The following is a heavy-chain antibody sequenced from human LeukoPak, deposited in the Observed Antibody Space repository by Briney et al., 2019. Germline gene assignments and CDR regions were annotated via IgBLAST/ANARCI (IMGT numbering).Heavy chain of an antibody. Sequence: TGGSLRLSCAASGFTVSSNYMSWVRQAPGKGLEWVSAISGSGGSTYYADSVKGRFTISRDNSKNTLYLQMNSLRAEDTAVYYCAKGVSDYGDYSILNWFDPWGQGTLVTVSS. CDR3: AKGVSDYGDYSILNWFDP. D-gene: IGHD4-17*01. CDR1: GFTVSSNY. CDR2: ISGSGGST. J-gene: IGHJ5*02. V-gene: IGHV3-23*01.